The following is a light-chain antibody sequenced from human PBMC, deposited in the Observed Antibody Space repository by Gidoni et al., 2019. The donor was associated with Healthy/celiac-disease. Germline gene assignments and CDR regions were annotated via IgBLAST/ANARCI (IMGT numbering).Light chain of an antibody. V-gene: IGLV2-14*03. CDR3: SSYTSSSTPVV. J-gene: IGLJ2*01. CDR1: SSDVGGYNY. CDR2: DVS. Sequence: QSALPQPASVSRSPGQSITISCTGTSSDVGGYNYVSWYQQHPGKAPKLMIYDVSNRPSGVSNRFSGSKSGNTASLTISGLQAEDEADYYCSSYTSSSTPVVFGGGTKLTAL.